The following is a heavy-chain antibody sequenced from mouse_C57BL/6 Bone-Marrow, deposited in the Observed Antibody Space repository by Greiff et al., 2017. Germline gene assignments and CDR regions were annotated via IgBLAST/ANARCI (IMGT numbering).Heavy chain of an antibody. J-gene: IGHJ1*03. CDR1: GYSITSGYY. CDR2: ISYDGSN. D-gene: IGHD1-1*01. Sequence: DVQLQESGPGLVKPSQSLSLTCSVTGYSITSGYYWNWIRQFPGNKLEWMGYISYDGSNNYNPSLKNRISITRDTSKNQFFLKLNSVTTEDTATYYCAREFIYYYGSSYVGLYWYFDVWGTGTTVTVSS. V-gene: IGHV3-6*01. CDR3: AREFIYYYGSSYVGLYWYFDV.